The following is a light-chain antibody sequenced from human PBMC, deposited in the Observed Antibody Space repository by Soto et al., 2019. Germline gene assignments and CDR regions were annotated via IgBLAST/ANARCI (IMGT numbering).Light chain of an antibody. Sequence: EIVMTQSPATLSVSPGERATLSCRASQSVSSNLAWYQQKPGQAPRLLIYGASTRATGIPARFSGSGSGTECTLTISSLQSEDFAVYYGQQYNNWPLYTFGQGTKLEIK. CDR3: QQYNNWPLYT. J-gene: IGKJ2*01. CDR2: GAS. V-gene: IGKV3-15*01. CDR1: QSVSSN.